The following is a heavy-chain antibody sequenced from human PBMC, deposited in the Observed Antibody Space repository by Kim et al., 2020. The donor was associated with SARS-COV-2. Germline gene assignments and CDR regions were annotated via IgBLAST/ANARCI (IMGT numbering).Heavy chain of an antibody. D-gene: IGHD1-26*01. CDR3: AKDIEWELPTYYYYGMDV. J-gene: IGHJ6*02. Sequence: KCRFTISRDNSKNSLYLQMNSLRTEDTALYYCAKDIEWELPTYYYYGMDVWGQGTTVTVSS. V-gene: IGHV3-43*01.